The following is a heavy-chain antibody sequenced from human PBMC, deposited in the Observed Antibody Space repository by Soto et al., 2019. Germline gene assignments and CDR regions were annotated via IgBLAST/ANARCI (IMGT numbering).Heavy chain of an antibody. CDR1: GGSSSSRDYY. J-gene: IGHJ4*02. D-gene: IGHD3-9*01. CDR2: IYYSGST. V-gene: IGHV4-30-4*01. Sequence: SETLSLTCTVSGGSSSSRDYYWSWIRQPPGKGLEWIGYIYYSGSTYYNPSLKSRVTISVDTSKNQFSLKLSSVTAADTAVYYCARALRYFDWSLDYWGQGTLVTVS. CDR3: ARALRYFDWSLDY.